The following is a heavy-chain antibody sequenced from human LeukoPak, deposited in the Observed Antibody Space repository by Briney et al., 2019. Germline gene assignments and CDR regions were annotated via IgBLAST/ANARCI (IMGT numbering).Heavy chain of an antibody. CDR3: AKARGEAGWMTTGN. V-gene: IGHV3-30*18. J-gene: IGHJ4*02. D-gene: IGHD6-19*01. Sequence: GKSLRLSCAASGFTFSDYGMHWIRQAPGKGLEWVEVISWNGGEEHYGNSVRGRFTISRDNSRNMVYLQMNSLRAEDTAGYYCAKARGEAGWMTTGNCGQGALVTVSS. CDR2: ISWNGGEE. CDR1: GFTFSDYG.